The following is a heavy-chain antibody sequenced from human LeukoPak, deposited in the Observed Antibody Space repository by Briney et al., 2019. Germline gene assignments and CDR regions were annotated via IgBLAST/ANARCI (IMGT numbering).Heavy chain of an antibody. D-gene: IGHD2-21*02. J-gene: IGHJ3*02. CDR3: ARLPRLMQETYCGGDCYEYAFDI. Sequence: KPLETLSLTCAVYGGSFSGYYWSWIRQPPGKGLEWIGEINHSGSTNYNPSLKSRVTISVDTSKNQFSLKLSSVTAADTAVYYCARLPRLMQETYCGGDCYEYAFDIWGQGTMVTVSS. CDR2: INHSGST. V-gene: IGHV4-34*01. CDR1: GGSFSGYY.